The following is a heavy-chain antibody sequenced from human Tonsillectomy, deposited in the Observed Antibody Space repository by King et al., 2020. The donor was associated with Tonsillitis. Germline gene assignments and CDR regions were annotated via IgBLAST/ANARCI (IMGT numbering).Heavy chain of an antibody. J-gene: IGHJ5*02. CDR2: IYYSGST. D-gene: IGHD5-18*01. CDR3: ARGGYSYDLDP. V-gene: IGHV4-59*01. Sequence: QLQESGPGLVKPSETLSLTCSVSGASIRSYYWNWIRQPPGKGLEWIGYIYYSGSTNYNPSLESRVTISVDTSENQFSLKLRSVTAADTAVYYCARGGYSYDLDPWGQGTLVTVSS. CDR1: GASIRSYY.